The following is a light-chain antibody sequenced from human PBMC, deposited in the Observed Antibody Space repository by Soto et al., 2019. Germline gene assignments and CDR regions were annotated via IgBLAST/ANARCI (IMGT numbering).Light chain of an antibody. CDR2: NNN. V-gene: IGLV1-44*01. CDR3: AVWDDSLSGMV. J-gene: IGLJ2*01. CDR1: SSNIETNT. Sequence: QSVLTQPPSASGTPGQRVTICCSGSSSNIETNTVDWYQHLPGTAPKVLIFNNNQRPSGVPDRFSGSKSGTSASLAISGLQSEDEADYYCAVWDDSLSGMVFGGGTKLTVL.